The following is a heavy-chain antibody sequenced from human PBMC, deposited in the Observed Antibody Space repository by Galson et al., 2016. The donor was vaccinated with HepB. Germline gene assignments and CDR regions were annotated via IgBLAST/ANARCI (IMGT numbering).Heavy chain of an antibody. J-gene: IGHJ5*02. CDR2: IDHRGGT. Sequence: SETLSLTCAVYGGSFSGVYWSWIRQPPGKGLEWIGEIDHRGGTNYSPSLKSRISLSMDTSKKQFSLNVSSMTATDTATYYCARAGPSILGAPLRWLDPWGPGTLVTVSS. D-gene: IGHD1-26*01. CDR3: ARAGPSILGAPLRWLDP. CDR1: GGSFSGVY. V-gene: IGHV4-34*01.